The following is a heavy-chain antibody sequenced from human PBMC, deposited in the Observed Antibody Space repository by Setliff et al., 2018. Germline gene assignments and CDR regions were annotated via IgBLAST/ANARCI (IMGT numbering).Heavy chain of an antibody. Sequence: ASVKVSCKASGYTFTRYAVHWVRQAPGQRLEWMGWINAGNGKTKYSQEFQGRVTITRNTSASTAYMELRSLRSEDMAVYYCAREVLPLVREEAFYIWGQGTMVTVSS. J-gene: IGHJ3*02. V-gene: IGHV1-3*03. D-gene: IGHD2-2*01. CDR1: GYTFTRYA. CDR2: INAGNGKT. CDR3: AREVLPLVREEAFYI.